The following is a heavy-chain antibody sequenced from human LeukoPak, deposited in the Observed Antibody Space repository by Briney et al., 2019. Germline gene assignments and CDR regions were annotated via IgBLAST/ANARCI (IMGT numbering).Heavy chain of an antibody. CDR3: ARERLRGYYDSSGYCGY. Sequence: ASEKVSCKASGYTFTGYYMHWVRQAPGQGLEWMGCINPNSGGTNYAQKFQGRVTMTRDTSISTAYMELSRLRSDDTAVYYCARERLRGYYDSSGYCGYWGQGTLVTVSS. CDR1: GYTFTGYY. J-gene: IGHJ4*02. CDR2: INPNSGGT. D-gene: IGHD3-22*01. V-gene: IGHV1-2*02.